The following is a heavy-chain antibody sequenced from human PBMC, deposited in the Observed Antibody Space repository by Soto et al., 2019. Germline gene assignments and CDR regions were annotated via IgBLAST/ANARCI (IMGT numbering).Heavy chain of an antibody. Sequence: DSVKVSCKASGYDFTAYDINWVRQASGQGLEWMGWMNPINGATGSARRFQGRVSMTRNTATGTAYLELTSLRSDDSAVYYCGRGPSPREPAGGTPYYFAMDVWGQGTTVTVSS. CDR1: GYDFTAYD. CDR3: GRGPSPREPAGGTPYYFAMDV. CDR2: MNPINGAT. D-gene: IGHD6-13*01. V-gene: IGHV1-8*02. J-gene: IGHJ6*02.